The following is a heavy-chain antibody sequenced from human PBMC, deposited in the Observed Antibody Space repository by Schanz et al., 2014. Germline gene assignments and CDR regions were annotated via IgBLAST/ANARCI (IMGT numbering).Heavy chain of an antibody. V-gene: IGHV1-46*01. CDR1: GYTLSAYS. CDR3: ARGRGFYDY. CDR2: VNPSVRGT. D-gene: IGHD3-10*01. J-gene: IGHJ4*02. Sequence: QVQVVQSGAEVKKPGASVKVSCKASGYTLSAYSLHWVRQAPGQGLEWMGIVNPSVRGTHFAREFQGRVTMTRDTSTSTVYMELSSLRSEDTAVHYCARGRGFYDYWGQGTLVTVSS.